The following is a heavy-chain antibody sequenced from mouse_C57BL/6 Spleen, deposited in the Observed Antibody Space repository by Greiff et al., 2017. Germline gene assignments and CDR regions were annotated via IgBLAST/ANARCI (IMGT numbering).Heavy chain of an antibody. CDR3: TSYYYGSRGYAMDY. CDR1: GFNIKDYY. J-gene: IGHJ4*01. Sequence: VQLQQSGAELVRPGASVKLSCTASGFNIKDYYMHWVKQRPEQGLEWIGRIDPEDGDTEYAPKFQGKATMTADTSSNTAYLQLSSLTSEDTAVYYCTSYYYGSRGYAMDYWGQGTSVTVSS. V-gene: IGHV14-1*01. CDR2: IDPEDGDT. D-gene: IGHD1-1*01.